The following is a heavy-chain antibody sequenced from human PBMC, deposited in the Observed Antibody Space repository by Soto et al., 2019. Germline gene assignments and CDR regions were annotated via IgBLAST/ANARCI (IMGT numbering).Heavy chain of an antibody. Sequence: QVQLVQSGAEVKKPGASVKVSCKASGYTFTSYGISWVRRAPGQGLEWMGWINVYNGNTSYAQKLQGRVTMTTDTSTSTAYLDLWNLRSDDTAVYFCPRDTSRGEYAYWSQGTLVTVSS. CDR3: PRDTSRGEYAY. J-gene: IGHJ4*02. D-gene: IGHD3-10*01. CDR2: INVYNGNT. V-gene: IGHV1-18*01. CDR1: GYTFTSYG.